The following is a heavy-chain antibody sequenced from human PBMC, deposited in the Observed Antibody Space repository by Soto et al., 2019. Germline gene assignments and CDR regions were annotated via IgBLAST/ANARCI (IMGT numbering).Heavy chain of an antibody. D-gene: IGHD5-18*01. Sequence: GGSLRLSCVASGFTFSAYSMSWVRQAPGQGLEWVSSITSSSTYIYYTRSVEGRFTISRDDAKNSLHLQMNSLRAEDTAVYYCARDLLEGYGHARQPDYWGQGTWSPSPQ. J-gene: IGHJ4*02. CDR3: ARDLLEGYGHARQPDY. V-gene: IGHV3-21*06. CDR2: ITSSSTYI. CDR1: GFTFSAYS.